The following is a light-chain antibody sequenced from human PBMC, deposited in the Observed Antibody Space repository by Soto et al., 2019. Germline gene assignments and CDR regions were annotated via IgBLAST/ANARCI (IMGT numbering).Light chain of an antibody. J-gene: IGKJ5*01. CDR2: GAS. CDR1: QSVSSSY. V-gene: IGKV3-20*01. Sequence: EIVLTQSPGTLSLSPEERATLSCRASQSVSSSYLAWYQQKPGQAPRLLVYGASSRATGISDRFSGSGSGTDFTLTISRLEPEDFAVYYCQHYVSPPITFGQGTRLEIK. CDR3: QHYVSPPIT.